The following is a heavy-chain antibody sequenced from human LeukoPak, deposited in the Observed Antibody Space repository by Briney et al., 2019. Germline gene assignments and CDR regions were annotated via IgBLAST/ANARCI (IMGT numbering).Heavy chain of an antibody. CDR3: ARDDYLAFCSGGTCYSTNRFDP. CDR2: INPISGDT. V-gene: IGHV1-46*01. Sequence: VASVKVSCKAFGYTFTSYYIHWVRQAPGQGLEWMGIINPISGDTIYTQKFQGRVTMTRDTSTSTVYMELSSLRSEDTAVYYCARDDYLAFCSGGTCYSTNRFDPWGQGTLVSVSS. J-gene: IGHJ5*02. CDR1: GYTFTSYY. D-gene: IGHD2-15*01.